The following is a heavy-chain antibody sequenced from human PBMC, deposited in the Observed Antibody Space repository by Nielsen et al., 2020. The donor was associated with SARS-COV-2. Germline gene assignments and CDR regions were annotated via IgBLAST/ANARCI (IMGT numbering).Heavy chain of an antibody. CDR2: ISYDGSNK. CDR3: ARGSGSGWYEDDY. D-gene: IGHD6-19*01. CDR1: GFTFSSYA. J-gene: IGHJ4*02. Sequence: GESLKISCAASGFTFSSYAMHWVRQAPGKGLEWVAVISYDGSNKYYADSVKGRFTISRDNSKNTLYLQMNSLRAEDTAVYYCARGSGSGWYEDDYWGQGTLATVSS. V-gene: IGHV3-30-3*01.